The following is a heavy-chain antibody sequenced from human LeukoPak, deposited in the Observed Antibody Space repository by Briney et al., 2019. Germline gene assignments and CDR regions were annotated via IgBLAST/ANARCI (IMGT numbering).Heavy chain of an antibody. CDR3: AKVNGDIPSSLGY. V-gene: IGHV1-46*01. CDR2: INPSGGST. J-gene: IGHJ4*02. CDR1: GYIFTSYF. Sequence: ASVKVSCKASGYIFTSYFMHWVRQAPGQGLEWMGLINPSGGSTRYAQKFQGRVTMTRDMSTSTVYMELSSLRSEDTAVYYCAKVNGDIPSSLGYWGQGTLVTVSS. D-gene: IGHD3-16*01.